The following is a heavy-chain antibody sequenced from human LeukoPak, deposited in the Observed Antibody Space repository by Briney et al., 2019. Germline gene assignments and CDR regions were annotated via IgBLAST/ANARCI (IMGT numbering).Heavy chain of an antibody. CDR1: GGTSSSYT. CDR3: ARAAPCSSTSCPFDY. Sequence: SVKVSCKASGGTSSSYTISWVRQAPGQRLEWMGRIMPILGIANYAQKFQGRVTITADKSTSTAYMELSSLRSEDTAVYYCARAAPCSSTSCPFDYWGQGTLVTVSS. CDR2: IMPILGIA. V-gene: IGHV1-69*02. D-gene: IGHD2-2*01. J-gene: IGHJ4*02.